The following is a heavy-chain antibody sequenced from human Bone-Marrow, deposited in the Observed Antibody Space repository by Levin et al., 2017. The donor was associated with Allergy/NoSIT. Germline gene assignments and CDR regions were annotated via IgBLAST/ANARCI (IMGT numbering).Heavy chain of an antibody. CDR3: AREYYMDV. CDR2: IYETGST. J-gene: IGHJ6*03. Sequence: NPSETLSLTCAVSGYSISSDYYWGWIRQPPGKGLEWIGNIYETGSTKYNPSLKSRVTISVDTSKNQFSLQLNSVTAADTAVYFCAREYYMDVWGKGTTVTVSS. V-gene: IGHV4-38-2*02. CDR1: GYSISSDYY.